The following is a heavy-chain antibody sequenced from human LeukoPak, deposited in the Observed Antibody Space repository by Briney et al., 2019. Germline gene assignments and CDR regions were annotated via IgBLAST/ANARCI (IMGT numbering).Heavy chain of an antibody. Sequence: SETLSLTCTVSGGSISSSSYYWGWIRQPPGKGLEWIRSIYYSGSTYYNPSLKSRVTISVDTSKNQFSLKLSSVTAADTAVYYCARKYYYGSGSPGYFDLWGRGTLVTVSS. CDR3: ARKYYYGSGSPGYFDL. CDR1: GGSISSSSYY. V-gene: IGHV4-39*07. D-gene: IGHD3-10*01. CDR2: IYYSGST. J-gene: IGHJ2*01.